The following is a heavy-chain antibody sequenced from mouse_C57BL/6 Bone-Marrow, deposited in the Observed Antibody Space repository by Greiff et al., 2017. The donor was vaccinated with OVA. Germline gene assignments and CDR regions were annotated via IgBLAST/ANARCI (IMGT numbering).Heavy chain of an antibody. J-gene: IGHJ4*01. V-gene: IGHV14-2*01. CDR3: ARGTVKAMDY. D-gene: IGHD1-1*01. Sequence: EVQLQQSGAELVKPGASVKLSCTASGFNIKDYYMHWVKQRTEQGLEWIGRIDPEDGETKYAPNFQGKATITADTSSNTAYLQLSSLTSEDTAVYYSARGTVKAMDYWGQGTSVTVSA. CDR1: GFNIKDYY. CDR2: IDPEDGET.